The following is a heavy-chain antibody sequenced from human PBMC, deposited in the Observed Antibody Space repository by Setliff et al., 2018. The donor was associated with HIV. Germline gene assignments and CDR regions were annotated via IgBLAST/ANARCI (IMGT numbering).Heavy chain of an antibody. CDR1: GFTFSRYA. CDR3: ARDLSPGYFQD. Sequence: PGGSLRLSCAASGFTFSRYAMHWVRQAPGKGLEWVAVISYDGSNKQYGDSVKGRFTISRDNSKNMLSLQMNSLRVEDTAVYHCARDLSPGYFQDWGQGTRVTVSS. J-gene: IGHJ1*01. CDR2: ISYDGSNK. V-gene: IGHV3-30-3*01.